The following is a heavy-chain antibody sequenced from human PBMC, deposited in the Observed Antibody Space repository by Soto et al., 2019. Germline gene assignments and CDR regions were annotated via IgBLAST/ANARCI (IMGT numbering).Heavy chain of an antibody. CDR2: IIPIFGTA. Sequence: SVKVSCKASGGTFSSYAISWVRQAPGQGLEWMGGIIPIFGTANYAQKFQGRVTITADESTSTAYMELSSLRSEDTAVYYCAREDCSGGSCYPYYYYGMDVWGQGTTVTVSS. D-gene: IGHD2-15*01. CDR3: AREDCSGGSCYPYYYYGMDV. V-gene: IGHV1-69*13. CDR1: GGTFSSYA. J-gene: IGHJ6*02.